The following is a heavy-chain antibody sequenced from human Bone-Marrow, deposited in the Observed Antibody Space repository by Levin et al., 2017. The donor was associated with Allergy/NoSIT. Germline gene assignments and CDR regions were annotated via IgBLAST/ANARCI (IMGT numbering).Heavy chain of an antibody. CDR3: GRAPAGAAGKVDY. V-gene: IGHV4-34*01. Sequence: SETLSLTCAVYGGSFSSHYWTWIRQSPGKGLEWIGEINGGGRTRYNPSLKSRVTISVDTSKNQFSLMLNSVTAADTGVYYCGRAPAGAAGKVDYWGQGTQVTVSS. CDR2: INGGGRT. CDR1: GGSFSSHY. J-gene: IGHJ4*02. D-gene: IGHD6-13*01.